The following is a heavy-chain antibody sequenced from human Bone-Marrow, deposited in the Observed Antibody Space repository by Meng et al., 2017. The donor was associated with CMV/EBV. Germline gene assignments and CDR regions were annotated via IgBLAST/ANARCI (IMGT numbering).Heavy chain of an antibody. CDR2: INPNSGGT. Sequence: ASVKVSCKASGYTFTSYYMHWVRQAPGQGLEWMGWINPNSGGTNYAQKFQGRVTMTRDTSSSTAYMELSRLRSDDTAVYYCASTRWLPIPGRRGWRGLDYWGQGTLVTVSS. CDR3: ASTRWLPIPGRRGWRGLDY. J-gene: IGHJ4*02. CDR1: GYTFTSYY. D-gene: IGHD5-24*01. V-gene: IGHV1-2*02.